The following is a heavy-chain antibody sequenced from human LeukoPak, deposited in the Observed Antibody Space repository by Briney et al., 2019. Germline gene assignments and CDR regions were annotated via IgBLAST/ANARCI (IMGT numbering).Heavy chain of an antibody. V-gene: IGHV3-21*01. D-gene: IGHD5-24*01. J-gene: IGHJ4*02. CDR2: ISSSTAYI. Sequence: PGGSLRLSCAASGFTFRSYTMNWVRQAPGKGLEWVSSISSSTAYIYYADSLRGRFTISRDNAGNSLFLQMDSLRAEDTAVYYCARSAEMATQNYFEYWGQGTLVTVSS. CDR3: ARSAEMATQNYFEY. CDR1: GFTFRSYT.